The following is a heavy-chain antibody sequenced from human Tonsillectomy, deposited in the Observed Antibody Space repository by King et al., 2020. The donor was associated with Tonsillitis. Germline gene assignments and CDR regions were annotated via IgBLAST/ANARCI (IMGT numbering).Heavy chain of an antibody. CDR2: ISSNGVNT. J-gene: IGHJ4*02. D-gene: IGHD5-18*01. CDR1: GFTFSGYS. CDR3: VKVVDAAMVSGGDY. Sequence: QLVQSGGDLVQPGGSLRLSCSASGFTFSGYSMHWVRQAPGKGLEYVSAISSNGVNTYYADSVKGRFTISRDNSENTLYLQMSSLRTEDTAVYYCVKVVDAAMVSGGDYWGQGTLVTVSS. V-gene: IGHV3-64D*06.